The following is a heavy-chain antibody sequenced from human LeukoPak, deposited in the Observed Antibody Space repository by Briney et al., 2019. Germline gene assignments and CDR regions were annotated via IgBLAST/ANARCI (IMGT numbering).Heavy chain of an antibody. D-gene: IGHD3-22*01. J-gene: IGHJ4*02. CDR1: GGTFSSYA. CDR2: IIPIFGTA. CDR3: ARALNYYDSSGSPFDY. Sequence: GASVKVSCKASGGTFSSYAISWVRQAPGQGLEWMGGIIPIFGTANYAQKFQGRVTITADKSTSTAYMELSSLRSEDTAVYYCARALNYYDSSGSPFDYWGQGTLVTVSS. V-gene: IGHV1-69*06.